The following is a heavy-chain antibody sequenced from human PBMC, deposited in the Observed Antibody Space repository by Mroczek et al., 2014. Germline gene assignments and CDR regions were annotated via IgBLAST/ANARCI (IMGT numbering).Heavy chain of an antibody. CDR2: ISGSGGST. CDR3: ARSYEIVVVPAAMGVFYYYGMDV. V-gene: IGHV3-23*04. D-gene: IGHD2-2*01. J-gene: IGHJ6*02. CDR1: GFTFSSYA. Sequence: VQLVQSGGGLVQPGGSLRLSCAASGFTFSSYAMSWVRQAPGKGLEWVSAISGSGGSTYYADSVKGRFTISRDNSKNTLYLQMNSLRAEDTAVYYCARSYEIVVVPAAMGVFYYYGMDVWGQGTTVTVSS.